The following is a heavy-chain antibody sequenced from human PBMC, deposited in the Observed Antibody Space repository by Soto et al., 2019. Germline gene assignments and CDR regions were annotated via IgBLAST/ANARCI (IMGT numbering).Heavy chain of an antibody. CDR1: GFTFSSYA. CDR3: ARPLWRDDYNWGYCDL. Sequence: QVQLVESGGGVVQPGRSLRLSCAASGFTFSSYAMHWVRQAPGKGLEWVAVISYDGSNKYYADSVKGRFTISRDNSKNTLSLQMNSRRAEDTAVYYCARPLWRDDYNWGYCDLWGRGTLVTVSS. V-gene: IGHV3-30-3*01. CDR2: ISYDGSNK. J-gene: IGHJ2*01. D-gene: IGHD4-4*01.